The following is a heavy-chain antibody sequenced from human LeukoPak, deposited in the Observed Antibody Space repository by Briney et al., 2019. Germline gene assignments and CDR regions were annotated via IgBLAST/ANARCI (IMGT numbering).Heavy chain of an antibody. Sequence: ASVKVSWKASGYTFTSYAMHWVRQAPGQRLEWMGWINAGNGNATYTQKFQDRVTFTRDTSASTAYMDLSSLRSEDTAVYYCARVSSGWHGYLDYWGQGTPVTVSS. CDR2: INAGNGNA. D-gene: IGHD6-25*01. J-gene: IGHJ4*02. V-gene: IGHV1-3*01. CDR3: ARVSSGWHGYLDY. CDR1: GYTFTSYA.